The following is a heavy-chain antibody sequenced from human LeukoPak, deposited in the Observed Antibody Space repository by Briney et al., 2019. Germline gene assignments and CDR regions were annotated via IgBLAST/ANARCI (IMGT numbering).Heavy chain of an antibody. Sequence: GGSLRLSCAASGFTFSSYAMSWVRQAPGKGLEWVSAISGSGGITYYADSVKGRFTISRDNSKNTLYLQMNSLRAEDTAVYYCAKVGHIVATICYLDYWGQGTLVTVSS. V-gene: IGHV3-23*01. D-gene: IGHD5-12*01. CDR3: AKVGHIVATICYLDY. CDR1: GFTFSSYA. J-gene: IGHJ4*02. CDR2: ISGSGGIT.